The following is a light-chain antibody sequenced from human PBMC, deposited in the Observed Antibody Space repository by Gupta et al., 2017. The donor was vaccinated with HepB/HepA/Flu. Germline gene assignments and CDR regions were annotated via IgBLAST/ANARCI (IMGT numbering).Light chain of an antibody. V-gene: IGKV1-39*01. CDR2: AAS. Sequence: IQMTAPPSSLSAPVGDRVTITCRASQSISIDLNWYQQTPGKAPKLLIYAASTLQSGVPSRFSGSGSGTXFTLTIXRLQPGDFATYYCQQAYNIPYTFGXGTKLEIK. CDR3: QQAYNIPYT. J-gene: IGKJ2*01. CDR1: QSISID.